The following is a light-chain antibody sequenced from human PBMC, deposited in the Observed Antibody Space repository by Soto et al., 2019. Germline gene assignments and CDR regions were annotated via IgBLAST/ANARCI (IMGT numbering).Light chain of an antibody. J-gene: IGKJ5*01. CDR2: GAS. CDR1: ESINFN. V-gene: IGKV3-15*01. Sequence: EIVLTQSPGTLSLSPGERATLSCRASESINFNLAWYQQKPGQPPRLLISGASTRATGLPARFSGSGSGTEFTLIISSLQSEDTAVYYCQQYDNWPITFGQGTRLEIK. CDR3: QQYDNWPIT.